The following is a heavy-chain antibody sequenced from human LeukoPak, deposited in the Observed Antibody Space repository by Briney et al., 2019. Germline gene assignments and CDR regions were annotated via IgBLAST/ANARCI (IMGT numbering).Heavy chain of an antibody. D-gene: IGHD3/OR15-3a*01. V-gene: IGHV4-59*01. CDR2: IYYSGST. CDR1: GGSISSYY. Sequence: PSETLSLTCTVSGGSISSYYCSWIRQPPGKGLEWIGYIYYSGSTNYNPSLKSRVTISVDTSKNQFSLKLSSVTAADTALYYRARAGTGYYSFLFDYWGQGTLVTVSS. CDR3: ARAGTGYYSFLFDY. J-gene: IGHJ4*02.